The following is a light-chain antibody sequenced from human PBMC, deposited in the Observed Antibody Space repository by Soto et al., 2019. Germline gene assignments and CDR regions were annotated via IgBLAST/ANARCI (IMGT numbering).Light chain of an antibody. V-gene: IGLV2-14*01. J-gene: IGLJ1*01. Sequence: QSVLTQPASVSGPPGQSITISCTGTSSDVGGYDYVSWYQQHPGKAPKLLIYDVNNRPSGVSHRFSGSKSGNTASLTISGLQAEDEADYYCSSYTGSSTFVFGTGTKVTVL. CDR2: DVN. CDR3: SSYTGSSTFV. CDR1: SSDVGGYDY.